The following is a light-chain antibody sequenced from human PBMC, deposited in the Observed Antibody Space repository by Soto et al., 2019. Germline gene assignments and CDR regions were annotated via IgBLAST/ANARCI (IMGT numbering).Light chain of an antibody. CDR3: QHANSFPFI. Sequence: DMQMTQSPSSVSASVGDRVTITCRASQDIHTWLAWYQQKPGKAPKLLIYGASSLQGGVPSRFSGSGSGTDFTLSNSSLQPEDSATYYCQHANSFPFIFCPGTKVDIK. V-gene: IGKV1-12*01. CDR1: QDIHTW. CDR2: GAS. J-gene: IGKJ3*01.